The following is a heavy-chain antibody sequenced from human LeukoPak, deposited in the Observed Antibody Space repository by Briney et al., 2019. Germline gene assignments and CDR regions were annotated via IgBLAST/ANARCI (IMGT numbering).Heavy chain of an antibody. D-gene: IGHD2/OR15-2a*01. Sequence: GGSLRLSCAASGFTFSSYAMHRVRQASGKGLEWVANIKQDGSEKYYVDSVRGRFTISRDNAKNSLFLQMNTLRAEDTAVYYCARVRYYEDVWGQGTTVTVSS. CDR2: IKQDGSEK. CDR3: ARVRYYEDV. CDR1: GFTFSSYA. J-gene: IGHJ6*02. V-gene: IGHV3-7*01.